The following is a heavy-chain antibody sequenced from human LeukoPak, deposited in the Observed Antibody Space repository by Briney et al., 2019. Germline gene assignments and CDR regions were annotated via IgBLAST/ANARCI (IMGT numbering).Heavy chain of an antibody. CDR2: ISGSGGST. CDR3: AKDLVGSYGPNLYYFDY. V-gene: IGHV3-23*01. Sequence: GGSLRLSCAASGFTFSSYAMSWVRQAPGKGLEWVSAISGSGGSTYYADSVKGRLTISRDNSKNTLYLQMNSLRAEDTAVYYCAKDLVGSYGPNLYYFDYWGQGTLVTVSS. D-gene: IGHD5-18*01. J-gene: IGHJ4*02. CDR1: GFTFSSYA.